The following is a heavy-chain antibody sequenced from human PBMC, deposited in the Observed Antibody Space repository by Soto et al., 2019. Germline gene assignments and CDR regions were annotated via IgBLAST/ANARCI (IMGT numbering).Heavy chain of an antibody. Sequence: EVQLVESGGGLVQPGESLRLTCAASGFSLSNYWMTWVRQAPGKGLEWVANIKQDESWKSYLDSVRGRFTISRDNARNSLYLQMNSLRAEDTALYYCARDVSPGDSTYYLDAFDIWGQGTMVTVSS. V-gene: IGHV3-7*05. CDR1: GFSLSNYW. D-gene: IGHD3-22*01. CDR2: IKQDESWK. J-gene: IGHJ3*02. CDR3: ARDVSPGDSTYYLDAFDI.